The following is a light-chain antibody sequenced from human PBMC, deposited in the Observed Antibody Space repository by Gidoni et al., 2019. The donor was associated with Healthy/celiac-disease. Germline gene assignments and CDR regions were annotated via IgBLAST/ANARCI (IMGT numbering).Light chain of an antibody. CDR2: GAS. J-gene: IGKJ5*01. CDR3: QQYGSSPQLT. Sequence: EIELTQSPGTLSLSPGERATLSCRASQSVSSSYLAWYHQQPGQAPRLLIYGASSRATGIPARFSSSGSGTDFTLTISRLEPEDFAVYYCQQYGSSPQLTFGQGTRLEIK. CDR1: QSVSSSY. V-gene: IGKV3-20*01.